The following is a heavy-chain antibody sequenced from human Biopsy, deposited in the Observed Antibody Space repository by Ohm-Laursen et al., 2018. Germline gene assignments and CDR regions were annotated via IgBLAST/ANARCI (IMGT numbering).Heavy chain of an antibody. CDR2: IITFFRTV. D-gene: IGHD2/OR15-2a*01. Sequence: GSSVKVSCKVSGGTFGNYAISWVRQAPGQGLEWMGGIITFFRTVNYAQKFQGRLTITADTSTNTAHMELRSLRSDDTAVYYCARVFCTSTTCYGLLDNWGQGTVVTVSS. J-gene: IGHJ4*02. V-gene: IGHV1-69*06. CDR1: GGTFGNYA. CDR3: ARVFCTSTTCYGLLDN.